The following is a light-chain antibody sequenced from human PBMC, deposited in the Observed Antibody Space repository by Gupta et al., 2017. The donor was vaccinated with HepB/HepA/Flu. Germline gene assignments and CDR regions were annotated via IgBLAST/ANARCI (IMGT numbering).Light chain of an antibody. CDR3: QSYDSSLSGSGV. V-gene: IGLV1-40*01. J-gene: IGLJ2*01. CDR1: SSNIGAGYD. CDR2: GNS. Sequence: QSVLTQPPSVSGAPGQTVTIPCPGSSSNIGAGYDVHWYQQLPGTAPKLLIYGNSNRPSGVPDRFSGSKSGTSASLAITGLQAEDEADYYCQSYDSSLSGSGVFGGGTKLTVL.